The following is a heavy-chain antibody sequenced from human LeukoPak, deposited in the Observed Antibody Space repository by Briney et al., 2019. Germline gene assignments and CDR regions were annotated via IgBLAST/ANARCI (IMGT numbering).Heavy chain of an antibody. CDR2: IIPIFGTA. J-gene: IGHJ4*02. Sequence: ASVKVSCKASGGTFSSYAISWVRQAPGQGLEWMGGIIPIFGTANYAQKLQGRVTITADKSTSTAYMELSSLRSEDTAVYYCASRGGGVVPAAPYYFDYWGQGTLVTVSS. CDR3: ASRGGGVVPAAPYYFDY. V-gene: IGHV1-69*06. D-gene: IGHD2-2*01. CDR1: GGTFSSYA.